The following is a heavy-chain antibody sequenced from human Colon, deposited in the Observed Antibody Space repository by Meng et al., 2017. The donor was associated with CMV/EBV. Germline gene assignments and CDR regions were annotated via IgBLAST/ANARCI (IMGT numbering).Heavy chain of an antibody. V-gene: IGHV3-72*01. D-gene: IGHD2-2*01. CDR1: GFTFSDHF. CDR2: AKNRAHNYAT. J-gene: IGHJ4*02. Sequence: GESLKISCAASGFTFSDHFMDWIRQSPGKGLEWVGRAKNRAHNYATEYAASVKGRFTISRDDSNNSLSLQMNSLKSDDTAVYYCVRDSRNYAFDFWGQGTLVTVSS. CDR3: VRDSRNYAFDF.